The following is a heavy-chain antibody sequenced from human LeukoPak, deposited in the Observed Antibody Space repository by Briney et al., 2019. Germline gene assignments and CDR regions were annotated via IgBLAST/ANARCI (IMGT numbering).Heavy chain of an antibody. CDR3: AKGETMIVVAPFDY. CDR2: ISYDGSNK. J-gene: IGHJ4*02. Sequence: GGSLRLSCAASGFTFSSYGMHWVRQAPGKGLEWVAVISYDGSNKYYADSVKGRFTISRDNSKNTLYLQMNSLRAEGTAVYYCAKGETMIVVAPFDYWGQGTLVTVSS. CDR1: GFTFSSYG. V-gene: IGHV3-30*18. D-gene: IGHD3-22*01.